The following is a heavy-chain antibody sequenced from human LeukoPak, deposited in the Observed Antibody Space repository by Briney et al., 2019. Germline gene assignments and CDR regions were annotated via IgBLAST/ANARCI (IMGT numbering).Heavy chain of an antibody. D-gene: IGHD4-23*01. V-gene: IGHV1-46*01. J-gene: IGHJ5*02. CDR2: INPSGGST. CDR1: GYTFTSYY. Sequence: AAVKVSCKPSGYTFTSYYMHWVRQAPGQGLEWMGIINPSGGSTSYAQKFQGRVTMTRDMSTSTDYMELSSLRSEDTAVYYCARDNSVEDTAWWFDPWGQGTLVTVSS. CDR3: ARDNSVEDTAWWFDP.